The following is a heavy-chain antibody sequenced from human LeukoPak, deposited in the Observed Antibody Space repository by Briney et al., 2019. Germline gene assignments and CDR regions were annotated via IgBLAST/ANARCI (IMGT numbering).Heavy chain of an antibody. V-gene: IGHV3-53*01. J-gene: IGHJ3*02. CDR3: AREDIRWPLAFDI. Sequence: GGSLRLSCAASGLTVSSNYMSWVRQAPGKGLEWVSVFYSGGSTYYADSVKGRFTISRDNSKNTLYLQMNSLRAEDTAVYYCAREDIRWPLAFDIWGQGTMVTVSS. CDR1: GLTVSSNY. CDR2: FYSGGST. D-gene: IGHD5-24*01.